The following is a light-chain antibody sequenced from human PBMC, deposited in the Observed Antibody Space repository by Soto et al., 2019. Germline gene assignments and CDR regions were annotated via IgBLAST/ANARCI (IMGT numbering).Light chain of an antibody. J-gene: IGKJ4*01. V-gene: IGKV1-9*01. CDR1: QGISSY. CDR2: AAS. CDR3: QQVNSFPLT. Sequence: DIQLTQSPSFLSACVGDRVTITCRASQGISSYLAWYQQKPGKAPKLLIYAASTLQSGVPSRFSGSGSGTEFTLTISSLQPEDFAPHSCQQVNSFPLTFGGGTKVDIK.